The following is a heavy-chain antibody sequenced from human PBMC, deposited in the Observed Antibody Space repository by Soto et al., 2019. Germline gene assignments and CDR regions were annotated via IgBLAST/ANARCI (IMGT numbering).Heavy chain of an antibody. CDR3: ARVVLFFGGHGGY. V-gene: IGHV1-8*01. J-gene: IGHJ4*02. CDR2: MNTNTGNT. CDR1: GYTFTGFD. Sequence: QVLLVQSGADVKKPGASVKVSCKASGYTFTGFDINWVRQAPGQGLEWMGWMNTNTGNTGYEHKFQGRVTITRETSSSTAYMQPRRLRSEDTGFYYCARVVLFFGGHGGYWAEGTLVNVSS. D-gene: IGHD3-3*01.